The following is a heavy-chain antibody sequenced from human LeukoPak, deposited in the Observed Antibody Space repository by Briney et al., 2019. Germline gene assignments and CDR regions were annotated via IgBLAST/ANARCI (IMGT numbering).Heavy chain of an antibody. CDR3: TTVLSSNRCNLCDY. CDR1: GFTFSRYW. CDR2: ISPDGSTT. Sequence: RPGGSLRLSCAASGFTFSRYWMHWVRQAPGKGLMWVSRISPDGSTTLYADSVKGRFTISRDNAKNTLYLQMNSLGAEDTAVYYCTTVLSSNRCNLCDYWGQGTLVTVSS. D-gene: IGHD6-13*01. V-gene: IGHV3-74*03. J-gene: IGHJ4*02.